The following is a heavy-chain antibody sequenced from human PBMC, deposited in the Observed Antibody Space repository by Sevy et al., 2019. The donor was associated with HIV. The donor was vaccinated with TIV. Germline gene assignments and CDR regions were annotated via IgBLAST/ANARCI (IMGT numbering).Heavy chain of an antibody. CDR3: ATSGGET. V-gene: IGHV3-7*02. Sequence: GGSLRLSCAASGFTFSSYWMNWIRQAPGKGLEWVANIKQDGSEKYYVDSVKGRFTISRDNAKNSLYLEMNTLRAADTAVYYCATSGGETWGQGTLVTVSS. CDR2: IKQDGSEK. J-gene: IGHJ5*02. CDR1: GFTFSSYW. D-gene: IGHD3-16*01.